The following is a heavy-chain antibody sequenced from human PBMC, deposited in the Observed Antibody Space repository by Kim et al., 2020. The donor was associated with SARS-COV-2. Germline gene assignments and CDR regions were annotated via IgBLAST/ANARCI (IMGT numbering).Heavy chain of an antibody. CDR1: GYTFTSYY. V-gene: IGHV1-46*01. Sequence: ASVKVSCKASGYTFTSYYMHWVRQAPGQGLEWMGIINPSGGSTSYAQKFQGRVTMTRDTSTSTVYMELSSLRSEDTAVYYCARCGQPPRWGVPAAMWVYGKRYGMDVWGQGTTVTVSS. D-gene: IGHD2-2*01. CDR2: INPSGGST. CDR3: ARCGQPPRWGVPAAMWVYGKRYGMDV. J-gene: IGHJ6*02.